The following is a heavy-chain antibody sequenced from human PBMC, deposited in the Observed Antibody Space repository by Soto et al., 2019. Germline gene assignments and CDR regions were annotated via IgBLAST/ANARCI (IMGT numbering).Heavy chain of an antibody. V-gene: IGHV4-30-2*01. D-gene: IGHD4-17*01. CDR2: IYHSGST. J-gene: IGHJ4*02. Sequence: PSETLSLTCAVSGGSISSGGYSWSWIRQPPGKGLEWIGYIYHSGSTYCNPSLKSRVTISVDRSKNQFSLKLSSVTAADTAVYYCARSGTTVTHYFDYWGQGTLVTVSS. CDR1: GGSISSGGYS. CDR3: ARSGTTVTHYFDY.